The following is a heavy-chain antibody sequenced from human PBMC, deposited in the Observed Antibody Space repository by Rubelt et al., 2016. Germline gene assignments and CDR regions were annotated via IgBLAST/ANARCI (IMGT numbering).Heavy chain of an antibody. V-gene: IGHV3-33*01. J-gene: IGHJ4*02. CDR3: ARDLENLMLVVHPAGY. CDR2: VRFDGTRT. Sequence: QAPGKGLEWVAVVRFDGTRTYYADSVRGRFTMSRDNARNSLYLQMNSLRDEDTAVYYCARDLENLMLVVHPAGYWGQGTLVTVSS. D-gene: IGHD6-19*01.